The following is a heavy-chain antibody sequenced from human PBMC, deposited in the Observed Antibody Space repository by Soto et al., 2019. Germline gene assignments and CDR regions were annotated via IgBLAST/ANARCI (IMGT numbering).Heavy chain of an antibody. CDR2: ISYDGSNK. Sequence: GGSLRLSFAASGFTFSSSGMHWVRQGPGKGLEWVAVISYDGSNKYYADSVKGRFTISRDNSKNTLYLQMNSLRAEDTAVYYCAKRMGSSLYYYYGMDVWGQGTTVTVSS. J-gene: IGHJ6*02. D-gene: IGHD6-6*01. CDR1: GFTFSSSG. V-gene: IGHV3-30*18. CDR3: AKRMGSSLYYYYGMDV.